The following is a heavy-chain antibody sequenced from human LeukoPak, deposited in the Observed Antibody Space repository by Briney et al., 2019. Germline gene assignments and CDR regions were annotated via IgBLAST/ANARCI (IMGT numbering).Heavy chain of an antibody. J-gene: IGHJ4*02. CDR1: GFTFSNYY. CDR3: ARDREQWLVRYYFDY. CDR2: ISGSNTYI. Sequence: GGSLRLSCEASGFTFSNYYMNWVRQAPGKGLEWLSSISGSNTYISHADSVKGRFTIARDNVKNSLYLQMSSLRAEDTAVYYCARDREQWLVRYYFDYWGQGTLVTVSS. V-gene: IGHV3-21*04. D-gene: IGHD6-19*01.